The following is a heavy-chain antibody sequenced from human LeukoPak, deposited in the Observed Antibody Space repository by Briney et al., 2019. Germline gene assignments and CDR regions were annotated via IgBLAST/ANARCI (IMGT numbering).Heavy chain of an antibody. CDR1: GGSINNYY. CDR3: ARGRFCSADICSGGDAFDI. CDR2: IYTRGST. J-gene: IGHJ3*02. D-gene: IGHD3-3*01. Sequence: PSETLSLTCTVPGGSINNYYWSWIRQPAGKGLEWIGRIYTRGSTNYNPSLKSRVTMSVDTSKNHFSLKLSSVTAADTAVYYCARGRFCSADICSGGDAFDIWGQGTMVSVSS. V-gene: IGHV4-4*07.